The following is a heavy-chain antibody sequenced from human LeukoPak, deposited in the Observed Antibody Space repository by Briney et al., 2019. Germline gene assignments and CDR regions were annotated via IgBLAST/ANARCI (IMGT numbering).Heavy chain of an antibody. J-gene: IGHJ6*04. D-gene: IGHD6-13*01. CDR2: MSSSGSTI. CDR1: GCTFSSYE. Sequence: GGALRLSCAASGCTFSSYEMNWVRQAPGKGREWVSYMSSSGSTIYYADSVKGRFTISRDKAKNSLYLQMNSLRAEDTAVYYCAREGQQLATWYYGMDVWGKGTTVTVSS. CDR3: AREGQQLATWYYGMDV. V-gene: IGHV3-48*03.